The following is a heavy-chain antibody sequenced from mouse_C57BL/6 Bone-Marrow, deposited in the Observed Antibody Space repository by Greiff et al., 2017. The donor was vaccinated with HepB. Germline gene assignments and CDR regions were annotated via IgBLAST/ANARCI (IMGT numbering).Heavy chain of an antibody. D-gene: IGHD2-3*01. CDR1: GYAFSSSW. J-gene: IGHJ3*01. Sequence: VQGVESGPELVKPGASVKISCKASGYAFSSSWMNWVKQRPGKGLEWIGRIYPGDGDTNYNGKFKGKATLTADKSSSTAYMQLSSLTSEDSAVYFCARGGGYYPAWFAYWGQGTLVTVSA. CDR2: IYPGDGDT. CDR3: ARGGGYYPAWFAY. V-gene: IGHV1-82*01.